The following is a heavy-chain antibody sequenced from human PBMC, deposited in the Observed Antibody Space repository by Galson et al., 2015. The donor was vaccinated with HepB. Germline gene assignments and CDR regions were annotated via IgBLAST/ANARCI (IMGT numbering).Heavy chain of an antibody. D-gene: IGHD2-15*01. Sequence: SLRLSCAASGFTIDDYGLSWVRQAPGKGLEWVSGINWSGGSTGYADSVKCRFTISRDNAKNFLYLQMNSLRAEVTALYYCARDSRHLLPRSWGQGTLVSVSS. CDR2: INWSGGST. CDR3: ARDSRHLLPRS. V-gene: IGHV3-20*04. J-gene: IGHJ4*02. CDR1: GFTIDDYG.